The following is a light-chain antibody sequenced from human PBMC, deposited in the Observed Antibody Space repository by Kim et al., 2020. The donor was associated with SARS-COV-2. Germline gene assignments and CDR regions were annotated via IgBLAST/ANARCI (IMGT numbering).Light chain of an antibody. Sequence: MSQGQTASITCSGSKLGDKYAYWYQKKPGQSPVLVIYQHTKRPSGISQRFSGSSSGNTATLTISRAQTMDEADYYCQAWDSSTAVFGGGTKLTVL. J-gene: IGLJ3*02. CDR1: KLGDKY. CDR2: QHT. CDR3: QAWDSSTAV. V-gene: IGLV3-1*01.